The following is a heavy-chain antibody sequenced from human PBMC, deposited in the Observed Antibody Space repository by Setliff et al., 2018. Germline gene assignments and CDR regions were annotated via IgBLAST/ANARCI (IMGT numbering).Heavy chain of an antibody. CDR1: GDSISSGYYY. CDR3: ARLGGSSGSGGFYYYYYYMDV. CDR2: FYTSGNT. Sequence: NPSETLSLTCTVSGDSISSGYYYWTWIRQSAGKGLEWIGHFYTSGNTNYNPSLKSRVTISVDTSKNQFSLKLSSVTAADTAVYYCARLGGSSGSGGFYYYYYYMDVWGKGTTVTVSS. D-gene: IGHD3-22*01. V-gene: IGHV4-61*09. J-gene: IGHJ6*03.